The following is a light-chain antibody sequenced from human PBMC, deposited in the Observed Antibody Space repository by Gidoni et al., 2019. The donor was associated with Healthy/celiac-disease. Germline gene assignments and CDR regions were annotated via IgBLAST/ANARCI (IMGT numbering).Light chain of an antibody. CDR3: QQSYSTPRIT. J-gene: IGKJ5*01. CDR2: AAS. Sequence: DIQMTQSPSSLSASVGDRVTITCRASKSISSYLNWYQQKPGKAPKLLIYAASSLQSGVPSRFSGSVSGTDFTLTISSLQPEDFATYYCQQSYSTPRITFGQGTRLENK. CDR1: KSISSY. V-gene: IGKV1-39*01.